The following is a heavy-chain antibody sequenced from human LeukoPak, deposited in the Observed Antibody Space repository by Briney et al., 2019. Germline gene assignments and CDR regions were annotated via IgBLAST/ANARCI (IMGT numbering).Heavy chain of an antibody. V-gene: IGHV1-46*01. Sequence: GASVKVSCKASGYTFTNYYIHWVRQAPGQGLEWMGLINPGGGNTNYAQNFQGRVTMTRDTSISTAYMELSRLRSDDTAVYYCARGLFDGSLRDYWGQGTLVTVSS. J-gene: IGHJ4*02. CDR3: ARGLFDGSLRDY. CDR1: GYTFTNYY. D-gene: IGHD3-10*01. CDR2: INPGGGNT.